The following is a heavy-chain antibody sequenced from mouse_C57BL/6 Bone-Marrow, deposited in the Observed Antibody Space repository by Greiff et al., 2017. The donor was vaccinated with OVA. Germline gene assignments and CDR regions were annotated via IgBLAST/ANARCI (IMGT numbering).Heavy chain of an antibody. J-gene: IGHJ3*01. CDR1: GFTFSDYG. D-gene: IGHD2-2*01. V-gene: IGHV5-17*01. CDR2: ISSGSSTI. CDR3: ARPNGYTWFAY. Sequence: EVQLVESGGGLVKPGGSLKLSCAASGFTFSDYGMHWVRQAPEKGLEWVAYISSGSSTIYYADTVKGRFTISRDNAKNTLFLQMTSRRSEDTAMYYCARPNGYTWFAYWGQGTLVTVSA.